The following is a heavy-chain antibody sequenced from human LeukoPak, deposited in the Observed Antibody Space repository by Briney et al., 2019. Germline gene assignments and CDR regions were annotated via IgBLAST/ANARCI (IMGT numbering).Heavy chain of an antibody. D-gene: IGHD3/OR15-3a*01. CDR2: IIPIFGTA. CDR3: AQRGVLDNLPFDY. V-gene: IGHV1-69*13. CDR1: GGTSSSYA. J-gene: IGHJ4*02. Sequence: SVEVSCKASGGTSSSYAISWVRQAPGQGLEWMGGIIPIFGTANYAQKFQGRVTITADESTSTAYMELSSLRSEDTAVYYCAQRGVLDNLPFDYWGQGTLVTVSS.